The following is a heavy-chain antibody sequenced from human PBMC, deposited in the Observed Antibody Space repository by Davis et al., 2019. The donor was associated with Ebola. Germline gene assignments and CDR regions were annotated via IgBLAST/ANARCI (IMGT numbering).Heavy chain of an antibody. V-gene: IGHV3-7*03. CDR3: SRLRRAEAENY. J-gene: IGHJ4*02. CDR2: INQDGSDQ. Sequence: GESLKISCAASGFTFSTYSMSWVRRAPGKGLEWVANINQDGSDQQYVGSVKGRFTVSRDNAKNSLYLQLNSLRAEDTAMYYCSRLRRAEAENYWGQGTLVTVSS. D-gene: IGHD1-14*01. CDR1: GFTFSTYS.